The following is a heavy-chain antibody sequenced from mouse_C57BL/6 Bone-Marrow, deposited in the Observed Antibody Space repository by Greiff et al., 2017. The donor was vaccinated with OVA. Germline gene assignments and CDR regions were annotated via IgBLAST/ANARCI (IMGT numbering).Heavy chain of an antibody. Sequence: VQLQESGPELVKPGASVKLSCKASGYTFTSYDINWVKQGPGKGLEWIGWIYTRDGSTKYNEKFKGKATLTIDKSSSTAYMELHSLTSEDAAVXFCSRGWEYYVSTLYYFDYWGQGTTLTVSS. CDR1: GYTFTSYD. CDR2: IYTRDGST. V-gene: IGHV1-85*01. J-gene: IGHJ2*01. CDR3: SRGWEYYVSTLYYFDY. D-gene: IGHD1-1*01.